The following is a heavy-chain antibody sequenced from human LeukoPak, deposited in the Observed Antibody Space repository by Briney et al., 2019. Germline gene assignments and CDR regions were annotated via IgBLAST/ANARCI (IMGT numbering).Heavy chain of an antibody. Sequence: RGSLRLSCAASGFSVSSSYMSWVRQAPGKGLEWVSVIYSAGPTHYADSVKGRFTISRDKSENTLHLQMNSLRAEDTAIYYCARESVGSHAIDYWGQGTLVTVSS. CDR1: GFSVSSSY. D-gene: IGHD4-23*01. CDR2: IYSAGPT. J-gene: IGHJ4*02. V-gene: IGHV3-53*01. CDR3: ARESVGSHAIDY.